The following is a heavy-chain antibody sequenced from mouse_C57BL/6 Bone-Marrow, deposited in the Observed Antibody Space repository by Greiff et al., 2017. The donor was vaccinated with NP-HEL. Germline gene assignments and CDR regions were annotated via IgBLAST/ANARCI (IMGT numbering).Heavy chain of an antibody. V-gene: IGHV1-69*01. CDR2: IDPSDSYT. CDR1: GYTFTSYW. Sequence: VQLQQSGAELVMPGASVKLSCKASGYTFTSYWMHWVKQRPGQGLEWIGEIDPSDSYTNYNQKFKGKSTLTVDKSSSTAYMQLSSLTSEYSAVYYCARDGYSSWFAYWGQGTLVTVSA. CDR3: ARDGYSSWFAY. D-gene: IGHD2-3*01. J-gene: IGHJ3*01.